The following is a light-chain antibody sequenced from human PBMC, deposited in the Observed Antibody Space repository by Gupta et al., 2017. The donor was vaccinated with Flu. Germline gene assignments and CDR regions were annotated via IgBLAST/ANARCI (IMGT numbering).Light chain of an antibody. J-gene: IGLJ2*01. CDR3: SSYAGSSVV. CDR2: DVS. CDR1: SNDLSDYNY. V-gene: IGLV2-11*01. Sequence: QSALTQPCSLSASPGQSVPISRTGTSNDLSDYNYVSWYQQHPGKAPKLIIYDVSERPSGVPDRFSGSKSGNTASLTISGLQAEDEADYYCSSYAGSSVVFGGGTKLTVL.